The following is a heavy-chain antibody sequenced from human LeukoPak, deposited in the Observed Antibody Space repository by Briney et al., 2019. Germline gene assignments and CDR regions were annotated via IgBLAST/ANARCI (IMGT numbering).Heavy chain of an antibody. CDR1: GGSFSGYY. Sequence: SETLSLTCAVYGGSFSGYYWSWIRQPPGKGLEWIGEINHSGSTNYNPSLKSRVTISVATSRNQFSLKLSSVTAADTAVYYCAREGLLWFGEYPPLFDYWGQGTLVTVSS. J-gene: IGHJ4*02. D-gene: IGHD3-10*01. CDR2: INHSGST. CDR3: AREGLLWFGEYPPLFDY. V-gene: IGHV4-34*01.